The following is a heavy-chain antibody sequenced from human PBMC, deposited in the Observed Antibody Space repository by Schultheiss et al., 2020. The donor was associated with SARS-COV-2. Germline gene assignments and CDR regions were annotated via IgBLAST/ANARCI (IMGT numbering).Heavy chain of an antibody. J-gene: IGHJ3*02. CDR1: GFTFSSYE. D-gene: IGHD3-10*01. V-gene: IGHV3-48*03. CDR3: AKEVGWFGELPDAFDI. Sequence: GGSLRLSCAASGFTFSSYEMNWVRQAPGKGLEWVSYISSSGSTIYYADSVKGRFTISRDNSKNTLYLQMNSLRAEDTAVYYCAKEVGWFGELPDAFDIWGQRTMVTVSS. CDR2: ISSSGSTI.